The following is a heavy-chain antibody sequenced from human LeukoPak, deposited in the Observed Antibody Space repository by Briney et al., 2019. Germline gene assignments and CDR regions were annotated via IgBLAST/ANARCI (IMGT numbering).Heavy chain of an antibody. CDR1: GGSFSGYY. D-gene: IGHD3-22*01. CDR2: INHSGST. V-gene: IGHV4-34*01. CDR3: ARMSGYYYDSSGPSGLDY. Sequence: SETLSLTCAVYGGSFSGYYWSWIRQPPGKGLEWIGEINHSGSTNYNPSLKSRVTISVDTSKNQFSLKLSSVTAADTAVYYCARMSGYYYDSSGPSGLDYWGQGTLVTVSS. J-gene: IGHJ4*02.